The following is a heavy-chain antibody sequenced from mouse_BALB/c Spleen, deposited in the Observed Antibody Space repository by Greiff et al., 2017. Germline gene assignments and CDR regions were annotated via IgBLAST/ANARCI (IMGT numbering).Heavy chain of an antibody. CDR3: ARGMGITAWFAY. D-gene: IGHD1-2*01. V-gene: IGHV5-4*02. Sequence: DVKLVESGGGLVKPGGSLKLSCAASGFTFSDYYMYWVRQTPEKRLEWVATISDGGSYTYYPDSVKGRFTISRDNAKNNLYLQMSSLKSEDTAMYYCARGMGITAWFAYWGQGTLVTVSA. J-gene: IGHJ3*01. CDR1: GFTFSDYY. CDR2: ISDGGSYT.